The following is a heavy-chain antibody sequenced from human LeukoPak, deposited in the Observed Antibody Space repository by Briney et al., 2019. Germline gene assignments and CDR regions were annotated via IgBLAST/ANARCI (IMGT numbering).Heavy chain of an antibody. CDR1: GFTFSSYA. V-gene: IGHV3-23*01. D-gene: IGHD6-13*01. CDR3: AKGGRSGSSSWKGGFDY. J-gene: IGHJ4*02. Sequence: GGSLRLSCAASGFTFSSYAMSWVRQAPGKGLEWVSAISGSGGSTYYADSVKGRFTISRDNSKNTLYLQMNSLRAEDTAVYYCAKGGRSGSSSWKGGFDYWGQGTLVTVSS. CDR2: ISGSGGST.